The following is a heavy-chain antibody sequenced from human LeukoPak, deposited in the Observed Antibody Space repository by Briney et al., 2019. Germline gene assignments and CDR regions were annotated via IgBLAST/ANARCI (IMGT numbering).Heavy chain of an antibody. CDR3: AKTPKTGSFDY. V-gene: IGHV3-23*01. CDR1: GFTVSSNY. D-gene: IGHD7-27*01. CDR2: ISDIGGNT. Sequence: AGGSLRLSCAASGFTVSSNYMSWVRQAPGKGLEWLSTISDIGGNTYYADSVKGRFTISRDNSRNTLYLQMNSLRVEDTAVYFCAKTPKTGSFDYWGQGTLVTVSS. J-gene: IGHJ4*02.